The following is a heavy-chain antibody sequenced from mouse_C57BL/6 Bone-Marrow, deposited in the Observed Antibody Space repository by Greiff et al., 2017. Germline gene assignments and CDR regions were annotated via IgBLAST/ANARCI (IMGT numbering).Heavy chain of an antibody. CDR2: LTPNYGTT. CDR3: AREGGSTLLYN. V-gene: IGHV1-39*01. CDR1: GYSFTDYN. Sequence: VQLKQSGPELVKPGASVKISCKASGYSFTDYNINWVKQSNGKSLEWIGVLTPNYGTTSYNQKFKGKATLTVDQSASTAYLQLNSLTYADSSVYYWAREGGSTLLYNWGPGTPLTV. J-gene: IGHJ2*01. D-gene: IGHD5-1*01.